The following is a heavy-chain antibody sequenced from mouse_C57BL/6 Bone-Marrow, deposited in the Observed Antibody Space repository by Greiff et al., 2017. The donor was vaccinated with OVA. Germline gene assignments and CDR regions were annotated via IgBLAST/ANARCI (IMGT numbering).Heavy chain of an antibody. CDR1: GFTFSDFY. CDR2: SRNKANDYTT. Sequence: EVQLVESGGGLVQSGRSLRLSCATSGFTFSDFYMEWVRQAPGKGLEWIAASRNKANDYTTEYSASVKGRFIVSRDTSQSILYLQMNALRAEDTAIYYCASSRYYAMDYWGQGTSVTVSS. J-gene: IGHJ4*01. CDR3: ASSRYYAMDY. D-gene: IGHD1-1*01. V-gene: IGHV7-1*01.